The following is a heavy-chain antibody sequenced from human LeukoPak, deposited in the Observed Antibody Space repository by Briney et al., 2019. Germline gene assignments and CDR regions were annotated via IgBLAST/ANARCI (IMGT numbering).Heavy chain of an antibody. Sequence: PSETLSLTCTVSGDSISSYYWSWLRQPPARGLEWIGHVYYSGRTTYNPSLRSRLTISVDTSTSQLSLKLSSVTAADTAVYYCARHKPTGSYPLEVWGQGTLVTVSS. V-gene: IGHV4-59*08. CDR1: GDSISSYY. J-gene: IGHJ4*02. CDR3: ARHKPTGSYPLEV. CDR2: VYYSGRT. D-gene: IGHD3-10*01.